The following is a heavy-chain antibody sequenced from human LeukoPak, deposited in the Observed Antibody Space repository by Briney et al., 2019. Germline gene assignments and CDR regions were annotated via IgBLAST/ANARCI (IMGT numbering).Heavy chain of an antibody. V-gene: IGHV4-34*01. CDR1: GGSFSGYY. J-gene: IGHJ4*02. CDR2: INHSGST. CDR3: ARAARLYSYGLRFDY. D-gene: IGHD5-18*01. Sequence: PSETLSLTCAVYGGSFSGYYWSWIRQPPGKGLEWIGEINHSGSTNYNPSLKSRVTISVDTSKNQFSLKLSSVTAADTAVYYCARAARLYSYGLRFDYWGQGTLVTVSS.